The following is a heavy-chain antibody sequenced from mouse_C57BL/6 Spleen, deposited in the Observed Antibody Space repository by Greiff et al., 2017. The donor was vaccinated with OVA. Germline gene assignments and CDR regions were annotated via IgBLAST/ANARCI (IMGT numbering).Heavy chain of an antibody. CDR2: IYPGSGST. CDR3: ARSRYYYGSRDY. Sequence: QVQLQQPGAELVKPGASVKMSCKASGYTFTSYWITWVKQRPGQGLEWIGDIYPGSGSTNYNEKFKSKATLTVDTSSSTAYMQLSSLTSEDSAVYYCARSRYYYGSRDYWGQGTTLTVSS. V-gene: IGHV1-55*01. J-gene: IGHJ2*01. D-gene: IGHD1-1*01. CDR1: GYTFTSYW.